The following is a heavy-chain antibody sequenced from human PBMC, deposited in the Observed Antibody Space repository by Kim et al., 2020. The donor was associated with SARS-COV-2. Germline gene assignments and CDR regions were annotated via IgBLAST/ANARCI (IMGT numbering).Heavy chain of an antibody. CDR1: GFTFSTSA. D-gene: IGHD3-10*01. J-gene: IGHJ3*01. Sequence: SVKVSCKASGFTFSTSAVQWVRQARGERLEWIGWIVAGRGNTNTAQDFQERVTITRDMSTSTVYMELSSLTSEDTAVYYCAGHGRLAWFGPPDAFDVWGRGTLLTVSS. CDR2: IVAGRGNT. CDR3: AGHGRLAWFGPPDAFDV. V-gene: IGHV1-58*01.